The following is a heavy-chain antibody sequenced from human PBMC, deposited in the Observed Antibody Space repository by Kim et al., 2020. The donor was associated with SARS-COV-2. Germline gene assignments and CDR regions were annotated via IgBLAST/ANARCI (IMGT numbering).Heavy chain of an antibody. D-gene: IGHD5-18*01. V-gene: IGHV1-69*13. J-gene: IGHJ4*02. CDR3: AREHTAIAHTHIDY. Sequence: SVKVSCKASGGTFSSYAISWVRQAPGQGLEWMGGIIPIFGTANYAQKFQGRVTMTADESTSTAYMELSSLRSEDTAVYYCAREHTAIAHTHIDYWGQGTPVTVSS. CDR1: GGTFSSYA. CDR2: IIPIFGTA.